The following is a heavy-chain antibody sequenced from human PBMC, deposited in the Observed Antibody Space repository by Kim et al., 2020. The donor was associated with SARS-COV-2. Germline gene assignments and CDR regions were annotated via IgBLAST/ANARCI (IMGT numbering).Heavy chain of an antibody. CDR2: ISYDGSNK. CDR3: ALYYYDSSGYYTGVDY. J-gene: IGHJ4*02. Sequence: GGSLRLSCAASGFTFSSYGMHWVRQAPGKGLEWVAVISYDGSNKYYADSVKGRFTISRDNSKNTLYLQMNSLRAEDTAVYYCALYYYDSSGYYTGVDYWGQGTLVTVSS. V-gene: IGHV3-30*03. D-gene: IGHD3-22*01. CDR1: GFTFSSYG.